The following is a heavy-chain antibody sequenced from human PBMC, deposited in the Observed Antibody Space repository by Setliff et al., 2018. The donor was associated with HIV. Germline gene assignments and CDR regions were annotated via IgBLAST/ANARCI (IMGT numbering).Heavy chain of an antibody. CDR1: DDSIRSNSYY. CDR2: IYYSGST. Sequence: PSETLSLTCSVSDDSIRSNSYYWGWIRQPPGKGLEWIGNIYYSGSTYYNPSLKSRVSVSADTSKNQFSLKLTSVTAADTAVYYCARHRILTGYFPNWFDPWGQGTLVTVSS. D-gene: IGHD3-9*01. V-gene: IGHV4-39*01. CDR3: ARHRILTGYFPNWFDP. J-gene: IGHJ5*02.